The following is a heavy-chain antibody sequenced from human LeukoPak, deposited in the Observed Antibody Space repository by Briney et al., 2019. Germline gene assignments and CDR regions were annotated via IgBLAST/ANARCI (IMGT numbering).Heavy chain of an antibody. CDR3: ARRLTQYDCFDP. D-gene: IGHD2-2*01. CDR2: TYYRSTWYN. CDR1: GDSVSSNSVT. Sequence: SQTLSLTCAISGDSVSSNSVTWNWIRQSPSSGLEWLGRTYYRSTWYNDYAVSVRGRITVNPDTSKNQFSLHLNSVTPEDTAVYYCARRLTQYDCFDPWGQGILVTVSS. V-gene: IGHV6-1*01. J-gene: IGHJ5*02.